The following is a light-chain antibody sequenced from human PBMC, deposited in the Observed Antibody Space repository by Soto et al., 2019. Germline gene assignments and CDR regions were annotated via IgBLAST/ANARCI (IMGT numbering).Light chain of an antibody. Sequence: QSALIQPASVSGSPGQSITISCTGTSSDVGAYNFVSWHQQHPGKAPKLMIYNVYDRPSGISYRFSGSKSGNTASLTISGLQGEDEADYYCSAYTVSRTYVFGTGTKVTVL. CDR3: SAYTVSRTYV. CDR2: NVY. CDR1: SSDVGAYNF. V-gene: IGLV2-14*03. J-gene: IGLJ1*01.